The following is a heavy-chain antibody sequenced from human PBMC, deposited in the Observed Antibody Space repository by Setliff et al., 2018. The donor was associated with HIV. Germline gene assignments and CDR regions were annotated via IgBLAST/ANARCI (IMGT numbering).Heavy chain of an antibody. J-gene: IGHJ4*02. CDR3: AKDARWNYVGFDY. CDR1: GFIFSTYA. Sequence: PGGSLRLSCAASGFIFSTYAMHWVRQAPGKGLEWVAVISYDGSNKYYADSVKGRFTISRDNSKNTLYLQINSLRAEDTAVYYCAKDARWNYVGFDYWGQGTLVTVSS. CDR2: ISYDGSNK. D-gene: IGHD1-7*01. V-gene: IGHV3-30*07.